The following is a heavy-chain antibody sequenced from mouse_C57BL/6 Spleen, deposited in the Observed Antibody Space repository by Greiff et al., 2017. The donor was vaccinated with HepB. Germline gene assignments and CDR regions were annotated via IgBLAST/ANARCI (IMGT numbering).Heavy chain of an antibody. Sequence: VQLQQPGAELVKPGASVKLSCKASGYTFTSYWMQWVKQRPGQGLEWIGEIDPSDSYTHYNQKFKGKATLTVDTSSSTAYMQLSSLTSEDSAVYYCARGEIATGTSYWGQGTTLTVSS. CDR2: IDPSDSYT. V-gene: IGHV1-50*01. J-gene: IGHJ2*01. CDR3: ARGEIATGTSY. D-gene: IGHD1-1*01. CDR1: GYTFTSYW.